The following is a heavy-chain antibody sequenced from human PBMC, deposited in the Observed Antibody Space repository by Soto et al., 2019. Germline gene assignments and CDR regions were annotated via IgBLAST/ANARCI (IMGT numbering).Heavy chain of an antibody. V-gene: IGHV4-31*03. J-gene: IGHJ3*02. CDR3: ARHPIVVVPAASGSFAFDI. CDR2: IYYSGST. Sequence: TLSLTCTVSGGSISSGGYYWSWIRQHPGKGLEWIGYIYYSGSTYYNPSLKSRVTISVDTSKNQFSLKLSSVTAEDTAVNYCARHPIVVVPAASGSFAFDIWGQGTMVTVSS. D-gene: IGHD2-2*01. CDR1: GGSISSGGYY.